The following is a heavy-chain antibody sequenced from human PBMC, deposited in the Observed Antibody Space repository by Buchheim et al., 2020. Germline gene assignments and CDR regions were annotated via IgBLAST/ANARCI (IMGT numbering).Heavy chain of an antibody. CDR1: GGTLYSYA. J-gene: IGHJ6*02. CDR3: AKRGPVYYYYGMDV. CDR2: INPMFDTP. D-gene: IGHD1-1*01. Sequence: QVQLVQSGAEVKKPGSSVKVSCKASGGTLYSYAISWVRQAPGQGLEWMGGINPMFDTPNYAQNFQGRLTITADESTSIAYMELSRLRSDDTAVYYCAKRGPVYYYYGMDVWGQGTT. V-gene: IGHV1-69*01.